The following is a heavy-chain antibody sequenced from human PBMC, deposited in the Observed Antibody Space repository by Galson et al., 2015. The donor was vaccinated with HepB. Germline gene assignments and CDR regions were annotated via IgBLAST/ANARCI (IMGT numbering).Heavy chain of an antibody. CDR2: ISGSSSYI. J-gene: IGHJ4*02. V-gene: IGHV3-21*01. Sequence: SLRLSCAASGFTFSSYSMNWVRQAPGKGLEWVSSISGSSSYIYYADSVKGRFTISRDNAKNSLYLQMNSLRAEDTAVYYCARALHVLRGDWGQGTLVTVSS. D-gene: IGHD3-10*01. CDR1: GFTFSSYS. CDR3: ARALHVLRGD.